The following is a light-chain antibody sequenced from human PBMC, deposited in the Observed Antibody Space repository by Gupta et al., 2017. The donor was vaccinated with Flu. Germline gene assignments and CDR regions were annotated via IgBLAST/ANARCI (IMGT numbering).Light chain of an antibody. Sequence: QSALTQPRSVSGSPGQSVAISCTGTSSDVGAYDYVSWYQQHPGQAPKLIIYDVNKRPSGVPDRFTGSKSGNTASLTISGLQPEDEADYHCSSYGATNFVGGGTRLTVL. CDR3: SSYGATNF. V-gene: IGLV2-11*01. J-gene: IGLJ2*01. CDR2: DVN. CDR1: SSDVGAYDY.